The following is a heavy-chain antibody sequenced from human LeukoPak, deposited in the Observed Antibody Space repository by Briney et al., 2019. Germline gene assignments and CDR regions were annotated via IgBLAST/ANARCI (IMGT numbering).Heavy chain of an antibody. D-gene: IGHD2-2*02. V-gene: IGHV3-48*01. CDR3: ARGPIPDY. CDR1: GFTFSRNS. Sequence: GGSLRLSCAASGFTFSRNSMNWVRQAPGKGLEWVSYISSSSRTKYYADSVKGRFTISRDNAKNSLYLQMNSLRAEDTAVYYCARGPIPDYWGQGTLVTVSS. J-gene: IGHJ4*02. CDR2: ISSSSRTK.